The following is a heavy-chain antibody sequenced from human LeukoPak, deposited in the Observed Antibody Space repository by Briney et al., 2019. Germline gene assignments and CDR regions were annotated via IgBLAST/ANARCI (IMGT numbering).Heavy chain of an antibody. D-gene: IGHD3-22*01. CDR1: GYTFTRYY. CDR3: ARVSTYYDSSGYYLY. CDR2: INPNSGGT. Sequence: GASVKVSCKASGYTFTRYYMHWVRQAPGQGLEWMGWINPNSGGTNYPQKFQARVTMTRDTSISTAYMELSRLRSDDTAVYSCARVSTYYDSSGYYLYWGQGTLVTVSS. J-gene: IGHJ4*02. V-gene: IGHV1-2*02.